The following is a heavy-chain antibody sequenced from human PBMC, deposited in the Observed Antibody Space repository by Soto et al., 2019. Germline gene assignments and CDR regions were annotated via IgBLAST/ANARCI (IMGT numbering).Heavy chain of an antibody. CDR1: GGTFGSYA. Sequence: QVQLVQSGAEVKKPGSSVKVSCKTSGGTFGSYAISWVRQAPGQGLEWMGGIIPIFSTPNYAQQFQGRVTITADESTRDAYMELSSLRAEDTAVYYCARPIQSYFDTSAKSAWFDHWGQGTLVTVSS. V-gene: IGHV1-69*12. D-gene: IGHD3-22*01. CDR2: IIPIFSTP. CDR3: ARPIQSYFDTSAKSAWFDH. J-gene: IGHJ5*02.